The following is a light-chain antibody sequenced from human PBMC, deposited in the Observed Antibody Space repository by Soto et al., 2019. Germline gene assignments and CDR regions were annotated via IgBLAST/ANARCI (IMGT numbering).Light chain of an antibody. J-gene: IGKJ1*01. Sequence: DIQRTPSTSTMSSSVGDRATSTGMASQGIRNDLGWYQQKPGKDNKRLIYAASSLQSGVTSRFSGSGSGTEFTLTISSLQPEDFAIYYCLQHNTYPWTFGKGTKLDIK. CDR1: QGIRND. CDR2: AAS. CDR3: LQHNTYPWT. V-gene: IGKV1-17*01.